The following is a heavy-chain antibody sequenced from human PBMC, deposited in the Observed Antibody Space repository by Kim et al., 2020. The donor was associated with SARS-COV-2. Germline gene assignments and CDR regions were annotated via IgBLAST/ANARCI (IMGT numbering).Heavy chain of an antibody. D-gene: IGHD1-26*01. CDR3: AKSGRDGPRYGMDV. V-gene: IGHV7-4-1*02. CDR1: GYTFTSYA. J-gene: IGHJ6*02. Sequence: ASVKVSCKASGYTFTSYAMNWVRQAPGQGLEWMGWINTNTGNPTYAQGFTGRFVFSLDTSVSTAYLQISSLKAEDTAVYYCAKSGRDGPRYGMDVWGQGTTVTVSS. CDR2: INTNTGNP.